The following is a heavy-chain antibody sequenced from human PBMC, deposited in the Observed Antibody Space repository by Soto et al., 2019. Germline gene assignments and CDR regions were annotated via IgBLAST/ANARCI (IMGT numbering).Heavy chain of an antibody. V-gene: IGHV1-69*13. CDR1: GGTFSTYG. J-gene: IGHJ5*02. Sequence: SVKVSCKASGGTFSTYGMNWVRLAPGQGLEWMGGIIPKLGTTNYAQKFQGRVTITADESTNTAYMELNYLRSEDTAVYFCAREAGPHCAGNSRTFDPWGQGTLVTVSS. D-gene: IGHD6-13*01. CDR3: AREAGPHCAGNSRTFDP. CDR2: IIPKLGTT.